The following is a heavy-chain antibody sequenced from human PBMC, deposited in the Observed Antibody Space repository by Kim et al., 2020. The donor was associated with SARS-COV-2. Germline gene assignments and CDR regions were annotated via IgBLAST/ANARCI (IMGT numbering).Heavy chain of an antibody. CDR2: IIPILGIA. Sequence: SVKVSCKASGGTFSSYAISWVRQAPGQGLEWMGRIIPILGIANYAQKFQGRVTITADKSTSTAYMELSSLRSEDTAVYYCARGPDCSSTSCVYDYFDYW. D-gene: IGHD2-2*01. CDR3: ARGPDCSSTSCVYDYFDY. J-gene: IGHJ4*01. CDR1: GGTFSSYA. V-gene: IGHV1-69*04.